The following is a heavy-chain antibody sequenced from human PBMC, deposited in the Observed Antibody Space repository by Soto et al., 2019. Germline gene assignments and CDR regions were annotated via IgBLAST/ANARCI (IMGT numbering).Heavy chain of an antibody. D-gene: IGHD6-13*01. CDR2: ISYDGSNK. Sequence: GGSLRLSCAASGFTFSSYAMHWVRQAPGKGLEWVAVISYDGSNKYYADSVKGRFTISRDNSKNTLYLQMNSLRAEDTAVYYCARSIAAAGPGVFYFDYWGQGTLVTVSS. V-gene: IGHV3-30-3*01. J-gene: IGHJ4*02. CDR3: ARSIAAAGPGVFYFDY. CDR1: GFTFSSYA.